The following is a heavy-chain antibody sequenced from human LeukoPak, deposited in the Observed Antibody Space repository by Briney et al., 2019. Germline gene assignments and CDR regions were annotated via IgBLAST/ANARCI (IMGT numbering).Heavy chain of an antibody. CDR3: ARLVRGAFDI. CDR2: ISSSSSYI. CDR1: GFTFSSYS. J-gene: IGHJ3*02. Sequence: GGSLRLSCAASGFTFSSYSMNWVRQAPGKGLEWVSSISSSSSYIHYADSVKGRFTISRDNAKNSLYLQMNSLRAEDTAVYYCARLVRGAFDIWGQGTMVTVSS. D-gene: IGHD6-13*01. V-gene: IGHV3-21*01.